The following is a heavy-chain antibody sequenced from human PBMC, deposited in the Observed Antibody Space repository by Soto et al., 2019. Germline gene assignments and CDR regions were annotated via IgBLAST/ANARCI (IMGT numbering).Heavy chain of an antibody. CDR1: GFTVSSKW. J-gene: IGHJ6*03. D-gene: IGHD6-13*01. Sequence: GGSLRLSCAASGFTVSSKWMQWVRQVPGKGLVWVSRINSDGSTATYADSVKGRFTISRDNAKSTLHLQMNSLRAEDTAVYYCARVAAPYYYYYMDVWGKGTTVTVSS. CDR2: INSDGSTA. CDR3: ARVAAPYYYYYMDV. V-gene: IGHV3-74*01.